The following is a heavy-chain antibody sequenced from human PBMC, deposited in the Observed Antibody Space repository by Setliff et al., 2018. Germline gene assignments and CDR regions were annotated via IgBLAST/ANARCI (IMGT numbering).Heavy chain of an antibody. J-gene: IGHJ5*02. D-gene: IGHD1-26*01. CDR3: AKGGGSYCADSGRPPYLFDP. Sequence: ASVKVSCKASGYTFTRHYINWVRLAPGQGLEWMGWIRPNGGDTQYAQKFQGRVTMTRDTSINTAYLDLRSLSSDDTAIYYCAKGGGSYCADSGRPPYLFDPWGQGTLVTVSS. CDR2: IRPNGGDT. CDR1: GYTFTRHY. V-gene: IGHV1-2*02.